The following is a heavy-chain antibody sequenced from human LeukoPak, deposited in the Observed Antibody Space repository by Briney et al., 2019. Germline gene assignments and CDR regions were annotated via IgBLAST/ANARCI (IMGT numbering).Heavy chain of an antibody. D-gene: IGHD2-15*01. V-gene: IGHV1-8*03. CDR3: ARGRRVGYCSGGSCHTLNWFDP. CDR1: GYTFTSYD. J-gene: IGHJ5*02. CDR2: MNPNSGNT. Sequence: ASVKVSCKASGYTFTSYDINWVRQATGQGLEWMGWMNPNSGNTGYAQKFQGRVTITRNTSISTAYMELSSLRSEDTAVYYCARGRRVGYCSGGSCHTLNWFDPWGQGTLVTVSS.